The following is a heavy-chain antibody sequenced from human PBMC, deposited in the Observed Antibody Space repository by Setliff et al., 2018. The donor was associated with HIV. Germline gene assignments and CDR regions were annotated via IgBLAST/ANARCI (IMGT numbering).Heavy chain of an antibody. Sequence: GGSLRLSCAASGFIFDDYGMSWVRQAPGKGLEWVSGINWNGGRTGYADSVKGRFTISRDNDKNSLYLQMNSRRAEDTALYYCARGVTVIGGGYYFDYWGQGTLVTVSS. D-gene: IGHD3-10*02. CDR1: GFIFDDYG. V-gene: IGHV3-20*04. CDR3: ARGVTVIGGGYYFDY. CDR2: INWNGGRT. J-gene: IGHJ4*02.